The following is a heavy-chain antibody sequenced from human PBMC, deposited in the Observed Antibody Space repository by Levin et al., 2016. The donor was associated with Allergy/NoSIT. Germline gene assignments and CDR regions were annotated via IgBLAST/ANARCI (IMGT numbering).Heavy chain of an antibody. CDR3: TLEGYSYGTHYY. Sequence: WIRQPPGKGLEWVGRIKSKTDGGTTDYAAPVKGRFTISRDDSKNTLYLQMNSLKTEDTAVYYCTLEGYSYGTHYYWGQGTLVTVSS. J-gene: IGHJ4*02. D-gene: IGHD5-18*01. V-gene: IGHV3-15*01. CDR2: IKSKTDGGTT.